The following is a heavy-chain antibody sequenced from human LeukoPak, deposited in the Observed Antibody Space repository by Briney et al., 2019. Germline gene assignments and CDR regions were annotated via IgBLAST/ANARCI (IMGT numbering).Heavy chain of an antibody. CDR1: GFTFSSYW. J-gene: IGHJ4*02. D-gene: IGHD3-3*01. Sequence: PGGSLRLSCAASGFTFSSYWMSWVRQAPGKGLEWVAHIKQDGSEKYYVDSVKGRFTISRDNAKNSLYLQMNSLRAEDTAVYYCARDAVHYDFWSGYRDDYWGQGTLVTVSS. V-gene: IGHV3-7*01. CDR2: IKQDGSEK. CDR3: ARDAVHYDFWSGYRDDY.